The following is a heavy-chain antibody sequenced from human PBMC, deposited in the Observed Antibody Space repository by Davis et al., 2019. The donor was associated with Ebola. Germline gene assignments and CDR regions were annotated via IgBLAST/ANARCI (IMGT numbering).Heavy chain of an antibody. V-gene: IGHV3-9*01. CDR1: GFSFDAYA. J-gene: IGHJ3*02. D-gene: IGHD2-15*01. CDR2: ISWNTGVI. CDR3: AKDVYRWQDVVSPLDI. Sequence: SLRLSCAGSGFSFDAYAMNWVRQGLGKGLEWVSGISWNTGVIAYADSVKGRFTISNDNAKKSLYLHMNSLRTEDTAFYYCAKDVYRWQDVVSPLDIWGQGTVVTVSS.